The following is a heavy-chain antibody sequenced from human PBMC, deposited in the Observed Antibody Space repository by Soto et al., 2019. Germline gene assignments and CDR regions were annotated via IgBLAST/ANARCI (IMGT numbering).Heavy chain of an antibody. D-gene: IGHD2-21*02. V-gene: IGHV1-69*13. Sequence: SVKVSCKASGGTFSSYAISWVRQAPGQGLEWMGGIIPIFGTANYAQKFQGRVTITADESTSTAYMELSSLRSEDTAVYYCARGCGGDCSYYYYGMDVWGQGTTVTVSS. CDR3: ARGCGGDCSYYYYGMDV. CDR1: GGTFSSYA. J-gene: IGHJ6*02. CDR2: IIPIFGTA.